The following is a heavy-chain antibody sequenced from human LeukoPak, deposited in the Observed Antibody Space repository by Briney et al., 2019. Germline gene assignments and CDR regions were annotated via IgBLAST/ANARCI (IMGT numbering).Heavy chain of an antibody. Sequence: PSETLSLTCAVYGGSFSGYYWSWLRQPPGKGLEGIGEINHSGSTNYNPSLKSRVTISVDTSKNQCSLKLSSVTAADTAVYYCASPTLDYGDYVNAFDIWGQGTMVTVSS. V-gene: IGHV4-34*01. D-gene: IGHD4-17*01. CDR3: ASPTLDYGDYVNAFDI. J-gene: IGHJ3*02. CDR2: INHSGST. CDR1: GGSFSGYY.